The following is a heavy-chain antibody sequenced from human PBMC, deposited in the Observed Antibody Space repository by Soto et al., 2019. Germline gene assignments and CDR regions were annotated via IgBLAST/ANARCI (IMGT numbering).Heavy chain of an antibody. V-gene: IGHV3-30*18. Sequence: GSLRPSCAASGFTFSSYGMHWVRQAPGKGLEWVAVISYDGSNKYYADSVKGRFTISRDNSKNTLYLQMNSLRAEDTAVYYCAKTRPAGRFYYYYGMDVSGQVTTVTVSS. CDR3: AKTRPAGRFYYYYGMDV. D-gene: IGHD2-2*01. J-gene: IGHJ6*02. CDR1: GFTFSSYG. CDR2: ISYDGSNK.